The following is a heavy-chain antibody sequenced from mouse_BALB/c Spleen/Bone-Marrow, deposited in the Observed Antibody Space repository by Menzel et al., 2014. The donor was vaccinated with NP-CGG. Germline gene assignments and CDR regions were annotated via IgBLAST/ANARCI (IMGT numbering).Heavy chain of an antibody. CDR1: GFTFXSYA. CDR3: ARPPDGYYWFTY. CDR2: ISSGGSYT. J-gene: IGHJ3*01. D-gene: IGHD2-3*01. Sequence: EVKLVESGGGLVKPGGSLKLSCAASGFTFXSYAMSWVRQTPEKRLEWVATISSGGSYTYYPDSVKGRFTISRDNAKNTLYLRMSSLRSEDTAIYYCARPPDGYYWFTYWGQGTLVTVSA. V-gene: IGHV5-9-1*01.